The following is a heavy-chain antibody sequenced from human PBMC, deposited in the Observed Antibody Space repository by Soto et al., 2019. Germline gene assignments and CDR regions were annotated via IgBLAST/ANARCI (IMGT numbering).Heavy chain of an antibody. J-gene: IGHJ4*02. V-gene: IGHV4-4*02. CDR1: GGSISNNNW. CDR3: ARQSSASSKGDY. D-gene: IGHD2-2*01. Sequence: QVHLQESGPGLVKPSGTLSLTCAVSGGSISNNNWWTWVRQPPGKGLEWIGESYNTGSTNYNPSLKSRVSTSVDKSKTQFSLNLNSVTAADTAVYYCARQSSASSKGDYWGQGTLGTVSS. CDR2: SYNTGST.